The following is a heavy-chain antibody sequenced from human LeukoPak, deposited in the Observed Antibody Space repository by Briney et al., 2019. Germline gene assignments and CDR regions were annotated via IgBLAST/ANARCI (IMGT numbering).Heavy chain of an antibody. CDR3: ARGIPGYFGTSGYYYEY. V-gene: IGHV4-4*02. CDR2: IHHSGST. Sequence: PSETLSLTCAASGDSISSNYWWTWVRQPPGKGLEWIGEIHHSGSTNYSPSLKSRVTVSVDNSRNEFSLSLSSVSAADTAVYYCARGIPGYFGTSGYYYEYWGQGTLVTVSS. CDR1: GDSISSNYW. J-gene: IGHJ4*02. D-gene: IGHD3-22*01.